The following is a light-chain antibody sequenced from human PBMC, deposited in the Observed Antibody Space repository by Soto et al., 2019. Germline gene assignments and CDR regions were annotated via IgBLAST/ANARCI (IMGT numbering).Light chain of an antibody. CDR3: MQSTQLPPT. Sequence: DVGMTHTPLSLSVAPGQPAGISGASRQGLLHISVEPLLFEYLVKPGQAPQLIIYEISNQLPGLPDRFSGSGSGTDFTLEISRVETDDVGIYYCMQSTQLPPTFGQGTRL. V-gene: IGKV2D-29*01. CDR2: EIS. J-gene: IGKJ5*01. CDR1: QGLLHISVEPL.